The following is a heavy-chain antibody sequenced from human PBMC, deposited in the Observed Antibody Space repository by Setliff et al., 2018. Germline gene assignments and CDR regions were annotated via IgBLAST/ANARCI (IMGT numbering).Heavy chain of an antibody. J-gene: IGHJ4*02. V-gene: IGHV3-30*18. CDR2: ISFDGSNK. CDR1: GFTFSSNG. CDR3: AKRDGYYYDSSGYYLDY. Sequence: PGGSLRLSCTASGFTFSSNGRHGVRQAPGQGLEWVAVISFDGSNKYYADTVKGRFTTSRDNTKNTLYLQMNSLRAEDTAVYYCAKRDGYYYDSSGYYLDYWGQGTLVTVSS. D-gene: IGHD3-22*01.